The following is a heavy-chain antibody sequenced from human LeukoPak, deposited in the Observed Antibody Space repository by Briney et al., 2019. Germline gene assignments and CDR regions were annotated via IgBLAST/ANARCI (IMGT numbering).Heavy chain of an antibody. D-gene: IGHD6-19*01. V-gene: IGHV3-33*06. CDR3: AKETSSSGWYYFDY. CDR2: IWYDGSNK. CDR1: GFTFSSYG. Sequence: GGSLRLSCAASGFTFSSYGMHWVRQAPGKGLEWVAVIWYDGSNKYYADSVKGRFTISRDNSKNTLYLQMNSLRAEDTAVYYCAKETSSSGWYYFDYWGQGTLVTVSS. J-gene: IGHJ4*02.